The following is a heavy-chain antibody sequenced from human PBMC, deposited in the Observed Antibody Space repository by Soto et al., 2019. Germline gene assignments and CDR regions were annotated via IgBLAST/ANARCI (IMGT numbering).Heavy chain of an antibody. CDR1: GYTFTSYG. D-gene: IGHD4-4*01. Sequence: ASVKVSCKASGYTFTSYGISWVRQAPGQGLEWMGWISAYNGNTNYAQKLQGRVTMTTDTSTSTAYMELRSLRSDDTAVYYCAGEAYSNYAHTFCYWGQGTLVTVSS. CDR3: AGEAYSNYAHTFCY. CDR2: ISAYNGNT. V-gene: IGHV1-18*01. J-gene: IGHJ4*02.